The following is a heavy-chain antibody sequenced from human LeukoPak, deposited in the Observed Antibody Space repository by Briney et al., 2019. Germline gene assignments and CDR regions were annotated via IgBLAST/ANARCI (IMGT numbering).Heavy chain of an antibody. V-gene: IGHV4-59*08. CDR1: GGSIRSDY. D-gene: IGHD5-18*01. CDR3: ARSLRGYRFATDY. J-gene: IGHJ4*02. Sequence: SETLSLTCTVSGGSIRSDYWSWIRQPPGKGLEWIGYIYYSGSTKYNPSIKSRVTISVDTSKNQFSLKLSSVTAADTAVYYCARSLRGYRFATDYWGQGTLVTVSS. CDR2: IYYSGST.